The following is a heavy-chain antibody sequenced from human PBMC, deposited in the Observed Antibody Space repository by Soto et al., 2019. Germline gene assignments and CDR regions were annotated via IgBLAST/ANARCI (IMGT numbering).Heavy chain of an antibody. CDR1: GFTFSSYW. CDR2: IKGDETNT. D-gene: IGHD5-12*01. J-gene: IGHJ4*02. CDR3: ARGLSGYYGFDY. V-gene: IGHV3-74*01. Sequence: EVQLVESGGGLVQFGGSLRLSCAASGFTFSSYWMHWVRQVPGKGLVWVSRIKGDETNTGYADSVKGRFTISRDNVKNTLYLRMNSLRPEDTAVYYCARGLSGYYGFDYWGQGTLVTVSS.